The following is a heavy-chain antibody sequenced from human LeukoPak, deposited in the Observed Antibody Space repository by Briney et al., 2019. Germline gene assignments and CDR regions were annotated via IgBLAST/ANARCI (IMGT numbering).Heavy chain of an antibody. CDR3: ARGRGCSTTSCFFDY. J-gene: IGHJ4*02. CDR2: IYYSGTT. Sequence: SETLSLTCTVSGGSISSGDYYWSWIRQPPGRGLEWIGYIYYSGTTYYNPSLKSRVTISVDTSKNQFSLKLSSVTAADTAVYFCARGRGCSTTSCFFDYWGQGTLVTVSS. V-gene: IGHV4-30-4*01. D-gene: IGHD2-2*01. CDR1: GGSISSGDYY.